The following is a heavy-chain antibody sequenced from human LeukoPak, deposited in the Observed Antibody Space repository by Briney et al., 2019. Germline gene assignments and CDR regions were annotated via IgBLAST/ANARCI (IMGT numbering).Heavy chain of an antibody. CDR3: ARLKDDVTKLDY. CDR1: GFTFSTNW. Sequence: GGSLRLSCAAPGFTFSTNWMSWVLQALGQGLDSVANINQDGSQKRYVDSVQGRFTISRDNTKNSLFLQMNSLRAEDTAVYYCARLKDDVTKLDYWGQGTLVTVSS. J-gene: IGHJ4*02. V-gene: IGHV3-7*01. CDR2: INQDGSQK. D-gene: IGHD2-8*01.